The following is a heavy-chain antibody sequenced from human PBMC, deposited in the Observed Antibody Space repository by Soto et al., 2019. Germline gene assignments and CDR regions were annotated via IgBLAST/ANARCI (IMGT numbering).Heavy chain of an antibody. CDR1: GYSFTTYL. CDR2: IDPRDSYT. Sequence: PGESLQISFEASGYSFTTYLISWVRQMPVKGLEWMGAIDPRDSYTKYSPSFQGHVTISVDKSISTAYLQWNSLKASDTAIYYCAREKSDVELFNWLDPWGQGTLVTVSS. D-gene: IGHD1-7*01. CDR3: AREKSDVELFNWLDP. J-gene: IGHJ5*02. V-gene: IGHV5-10-1*01.